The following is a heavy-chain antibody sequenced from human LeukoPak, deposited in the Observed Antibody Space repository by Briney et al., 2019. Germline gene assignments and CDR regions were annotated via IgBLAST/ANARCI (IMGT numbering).Heavy chain of an antibody. Sequence: PSETLSLTCTVSGGSISSYYWSWIRQPPGKGLEWIGYIYYSGSTNYNPSLKSRVTISVDTSKNQFSLKLSSVTAADTAVYYCGRHSSYGDVPLYWGQGTLVTVSS. J-gene: IGHJ4*02. CDR3: GRHSSYGDVPLY. V-gene: IGHV4-59*08. CDR1: GGSISSYY. CDR2: IYYSGST. D-gene: IGHD4-17*01.